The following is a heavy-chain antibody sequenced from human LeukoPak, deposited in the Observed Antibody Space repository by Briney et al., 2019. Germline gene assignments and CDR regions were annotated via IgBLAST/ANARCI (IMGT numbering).Heavy chain of an antibody. CDR2: ISGSGGST. V-gene: IGHV3-23*01. D-gene: IGHD6-19*01. CDR1: GFTFSSYA. CDR3: AKEVRIAVASAPFDY. Sequence: GGSLRLSCAASGFTFSSYAMSWVRQAPGKGLGWVSAISGSGGSTYYADSVKGRFTISRDNSKNTLYLQMNSLRAEDTAVYYCAKEVRIAVASAPFDYWGQGTLVTVSS. J-gene: IGHJ4*02.